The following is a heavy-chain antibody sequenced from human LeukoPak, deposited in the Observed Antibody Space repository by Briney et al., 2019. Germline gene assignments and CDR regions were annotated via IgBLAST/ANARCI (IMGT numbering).Heavy chain of an antibody. CDR2: IKQDGSEK. Sequence: GGSLRLSCAASGFTFSGYWMSWVREAPGKGLEWVANIKQDGSEKYYVDSVKGRFTISRDNAKNSLYLQMNSLRAEDTAVYYCARGRDRPYWGQGTLVTVSS. CDR3: ARGRDRPY. J-gene: IGHJ4*02. CDR1: GFTFSGYW. V-gene: IGHV3-7*01.